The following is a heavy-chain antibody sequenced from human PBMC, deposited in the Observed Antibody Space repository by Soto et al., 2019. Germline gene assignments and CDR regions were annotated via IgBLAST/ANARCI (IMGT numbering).Heavy chain of an antibody. CDR1: GGTFSSHS. CDR3: AREVGYGDFSAALLD. V-gene: IGHV1-69*13. CDR2: VISLFGTA. Sequence: SVKVSCKASGGTFSSHSINWVRQAPGQGLEWMGGVISLFGTANYAHNFKGRVTITADQSTSTAYMELNSLRSDDTAVYYCAREVGYGDFSAALLDWGQGTLVTVSS. D-gene: IGHD4-17*01. J-gene: IGHJ4*02.